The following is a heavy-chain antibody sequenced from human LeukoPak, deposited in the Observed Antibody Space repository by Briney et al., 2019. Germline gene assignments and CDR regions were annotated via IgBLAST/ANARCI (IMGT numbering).Heavy chain of an antibody. Sequence: GSLRLSCAASGFTFSSYAMSWVRQAPGKGLEWVSAISGSGGSTYYADSVKGRFTISRDNSKNTLYLQMDSLGAADTAIYYCAKEIAAIGLPAVDHWGQGTLVTVSS. D-gene: IGHD6-13*01. CDR3: AKEIAAIGLPAVDH. CDR2: ISGSGGST. CDR1: GFTFSSYA. J-gene: IGHJ4*02. V-gene: IGHV3-23*01.